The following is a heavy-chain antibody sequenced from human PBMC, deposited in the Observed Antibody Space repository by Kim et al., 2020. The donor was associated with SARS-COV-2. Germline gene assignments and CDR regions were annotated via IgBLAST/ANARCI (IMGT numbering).Heavy chain of an antibody. D-gene: IGHD3-3*01. V-gene: IGHV3-33*01. CDR2: IWYDGSNK. Sequence: GGSLRLSCAASGFTFSSYGMHWVRQAPGKGLGWVAVIWYDGSNKYYADSVKGRFTISRDNSKNTLYLQMNSLRAEDTAVYYCARDGRPIWSGYEGVDYWGQGTLVTVSS. CDR1: GFTFSSYG. J-gene: IGHJ4*02. CDR3: ARDGRPIWSGYEGVDY.